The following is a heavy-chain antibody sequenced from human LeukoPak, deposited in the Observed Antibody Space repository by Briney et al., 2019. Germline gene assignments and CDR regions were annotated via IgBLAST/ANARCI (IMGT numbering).Heavy chain of an antibody. CDR3: ARGDYYDSSGPATDAFDI. Sequence: ASVNVSCKASGYTFTGYYMHWVRQAPGQGLEWMGWINPNSGGTNYAQKFQGWATMTRDTSISTAYMELSRLRSDDTAVYYCARGDYYDSSGPATDAFDIWGQGTMVTVSS. V-gene: IGHV1-2*04. CDR2: INPNSGGT. CDR1: GYTFTGYY. J-gene: IGHJ3*02. D-gene: IGHD3-22*01.